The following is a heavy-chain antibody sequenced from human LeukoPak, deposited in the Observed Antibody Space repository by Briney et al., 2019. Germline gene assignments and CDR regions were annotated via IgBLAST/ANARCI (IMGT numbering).Heavy chain of an antibody. V-gene: IGHV4-59*01. CDR2: IYYSGST. D-gene: IGHD5-18*01. Sequence: SETLSLTCTVSGGSISSYYWSWIRQPPGKGLEWIGYIYYSGSTDYNPSLKSRVTISVDTSKNQFSLKLSSVTAADTAVYCCAREKLVGYSYGYILRGWFDPWGQGTLVTVSS. CDR1: GGSISSYY. J-gene: IGHJ5*02. CDR3: AREKLVGYSYGYILRGWFDP.